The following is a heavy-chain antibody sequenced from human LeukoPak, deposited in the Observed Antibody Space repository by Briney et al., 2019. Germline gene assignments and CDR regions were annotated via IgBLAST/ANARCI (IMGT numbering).Heavy chain of an antibody. V-gene: IGHV3-74*01. J-gene: IGHJ4*02. D-gene: IGHD2-2*01. CDR2: INSDGTST. Sequence: PGGSLRLSCAASEFTFRSYWMHWVRQAPGKGLLWVSRINSDGTSTSYAESVEGRFTVTRDNTKNTLYLQVNSLGAEDTGVYFCARGIVVQPAAMILGFWGQGIPVTVSS. CDR1: EFTFRSYW. CDR3: ARGIVVQPAAMILGF.